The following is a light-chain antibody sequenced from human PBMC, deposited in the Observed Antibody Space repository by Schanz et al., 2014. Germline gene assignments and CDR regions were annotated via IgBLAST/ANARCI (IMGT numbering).Light chain of an antibody. V-gene: IGKV4-1*01. Sequence: DIVMTQSPDSLAVSLGERATINCKSSQSVLYSSNNKNYLAWYQQKPGQPPKLLIYWASTRESGVPERFSGSGSGTEFILTISSLQSEDVAVYYCQQYYGLPLTFGGGTKVEIK. J-gene: IGKJ4*01. CDR3: QQYYGLPLT. CDR2: WAS. CDR1: QSVLYSSNNKNY.